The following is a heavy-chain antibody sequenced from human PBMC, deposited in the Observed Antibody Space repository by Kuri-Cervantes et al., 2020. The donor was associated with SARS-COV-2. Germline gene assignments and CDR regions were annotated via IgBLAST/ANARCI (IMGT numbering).Heavy chain of an antibody. CDR3: ARDIHDYDFWSISP. V-gene: IGHV4-39*07. Sequence: SETLSLTCSVSGGSISSRSHYWGWIRQPPGKGLEWIGSIYHSGSTYYNPSLKSRVTISVDTSKNQFSLKLSSVTAADTAVYYCARDIHDYDFWSISPWGQGTLVTVSS. J-gene: IGHJ5*02. D-gene: IGHD3-3*01. CDR2: IYHSGST. CDR1: GGSISSRSHY.